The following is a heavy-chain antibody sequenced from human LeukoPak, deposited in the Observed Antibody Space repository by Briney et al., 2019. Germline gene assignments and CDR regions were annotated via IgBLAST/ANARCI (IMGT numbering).Heavy chain of an antibody. V-gene: IGHV4-59*01. CDR3: ARVGSGCFDY. J-gene: IGHJ4*02. D-gene: IGHD6-19*01. Sequence: GSLRLSCAASGFSFRNAWMSWIRQPPGKGLEWIGYIYYSGNTNDNPSLKSRVTISIDTSKNQFSLKMSSVTAADTAVYYCARVGSGCFDYWGQGTLVTVSS. CDR1: GFSFRNAW. CDR2: IYYSGNT.